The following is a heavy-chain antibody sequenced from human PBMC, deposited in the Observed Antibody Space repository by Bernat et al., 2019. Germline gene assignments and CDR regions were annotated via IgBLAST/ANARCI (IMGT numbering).Heavy chain of an antibody. V-gene: IGHV3-21*05. D-gene: IGHD4-11*01. J-gene: IGHJ6*03. CDR3: ASEDCPVTRGPHDYYYYYMDV. CDR1: GFTFSSYS. Sequence: EVQLVESGGGLVQPGGSLRLSCAASGFTFSSYSMNWVRQAPGKGLEWVSYISSSSSYIYYADSVKGRFTISRDNAKNSLYLQMNSLRAEDTAVYYCASEDCPVTRGPHDYYYYYMDVWGKGTTVTVSS. CDR2: ISSSSSYI.